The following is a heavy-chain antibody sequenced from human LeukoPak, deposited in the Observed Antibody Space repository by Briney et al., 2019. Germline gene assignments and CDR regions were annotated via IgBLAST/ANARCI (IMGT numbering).Heavy chain of an antibody. V-gene: IGHV4-31*03. Sequence: SETLSLTCTVSGGSISSGVYYWSWIRQQPGKGVEWNGYIYYSGSTYYNPSVKRRFTISVAPSNTQFSLKLSSVTAADTSVYYCARDRITMVRARSFYGMDVWGQGITVTVSS. CDR2: IYYSGST. CDR1: GGSISSGVYY. D-gene: IGHD3-10*01. J-gene: IGHJ6*02. CDR3: ARDRITMVRARSFYGMDV.